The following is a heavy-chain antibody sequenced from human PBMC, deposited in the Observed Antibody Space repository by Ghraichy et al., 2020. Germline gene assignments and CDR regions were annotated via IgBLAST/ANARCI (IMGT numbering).Heavy chain of an antibody. CDR3: ARTTTVTTYIDY. V-gene: IGHV4-39*07. D-gene: IGHD4-17*01. Sequence: SETLSLTCTVSGGSISSSSYYWGWIRQPPGKGLEWIGSIYYSGSTYYNPSLKSRVTISVDTSKNQFSLKLSSVTAADTAVYYCARTTTVTTYIDYWGQGTLVTVSS. CDR2: IYYSGST. CDR1: GGSISSSSYY. J-gene: IGHJ4*02.